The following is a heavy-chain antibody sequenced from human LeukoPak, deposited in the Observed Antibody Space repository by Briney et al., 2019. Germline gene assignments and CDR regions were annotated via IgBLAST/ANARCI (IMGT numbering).Heavy chain of an antibody. Sequence: GGSLRLSCAASGFTFSSYSMNWVRQAPGKGLEWVSYISSSSSTIYYADPVKGRFTISRDNAKNSLYLQMNSLRDEDTAVYYCARAPYDFWSGYYDTGVYFDYWGQGTLVTVSS. CDR2: ISSSSSTI. D-gene: IGHD3-3*01. J-gene: IGHJ4*02. V-gene: IGHV3-48*02. CDR1: GFTFSSYS. CDR3: ARAPYDFWSGYYDTGVYFDY.